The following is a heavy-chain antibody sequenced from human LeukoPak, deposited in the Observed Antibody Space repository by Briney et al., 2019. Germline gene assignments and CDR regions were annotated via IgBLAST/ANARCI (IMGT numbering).Heavy chain of an antibody. J-gene: IGHJ5*02. V-gene: IGHV4-59*01. CDR1: GGSISTYY. CDR2: IYYSGNS. Sequence: KPSETLSLTCTVSGGSISTYYWSWIRQPPGKGLGWIGYIYYSGNSNYNPSLKSRVTISVDTSKNQFSLKLSSVTAADTAVYYCAGLGASGNGYLRWFDPWGQGTLVTVSS. D-gene: IGHD3-22*01. CDR3: AGLGASGNGYLRWFDP.